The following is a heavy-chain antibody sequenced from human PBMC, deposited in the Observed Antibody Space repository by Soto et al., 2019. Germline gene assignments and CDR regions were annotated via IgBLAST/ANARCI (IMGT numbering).Heavy chain of an antibody. CDR1: GGTFSSYA. Sequence: QVQLVQSGAEVKKPGSSVKVSCKASGGTFSSYAISWVRQAPGQGLEWMGGIIPIFGTADYAQKFQGRVTITADESTSPASMELSSLRSEDTAVYYCARDGGVYDYSPFDYWGQGTLVTVSS. CDR2: IIPIFGTA. CDR3: ARDGGVYDYSPFDY. J-gene: IGHJ4*02. D-gene: IGHD4-4*01. V-gene: IGHV1-69*12.